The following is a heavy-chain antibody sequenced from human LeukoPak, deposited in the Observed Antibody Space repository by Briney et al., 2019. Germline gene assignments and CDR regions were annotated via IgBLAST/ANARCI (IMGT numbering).Heavy chain of an antibody. CDR2: SYNSGSS. V-gene: IGHV4-59*01. Sequence: SETLSLTCSVSGGSISSYYWSWIRQPPGKGLEWIGYSYNSGSSNYNPSLKSRVTMSVDTSKNQFSLKLSSVTAADTAVYYCARESAASPAGFDYWGQGTLVTVSS. CDR1: GGSISSYY. D-gene: IGHD2-2*01. CDR3: ARESAASPAGFDY. J-gene: IGHJ4*02.